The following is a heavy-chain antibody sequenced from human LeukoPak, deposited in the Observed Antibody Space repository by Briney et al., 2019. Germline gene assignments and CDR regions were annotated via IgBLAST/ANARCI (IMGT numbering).Heavy chain of an antibody. J-gene: IGHJ3*02. CDR2: IYHSGST. Sequence: PSQTLSLTCTVSGGSISSGSYYWSWIRQPPGKGLEWIGSIYHSGSTYYNPSLKSRVTISVDTSKNQFSLKLSSVTAADTAVYYCARKIQLWLGDAFDIWDQGTMVTVSS. V-gene: IGHV4-39*07. D-gene: IGHD5-18*01. CDR1: GGSISSGSYY. CDR3: ARKIQLWLGDAFDI.